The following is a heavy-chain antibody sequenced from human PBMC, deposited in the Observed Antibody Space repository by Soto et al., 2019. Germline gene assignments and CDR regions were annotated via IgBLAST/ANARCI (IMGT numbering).Heavy chain of an antibody. CDR2: ISYDGSNK. V-gene: IGHV3-30-3*01. CDR3: ARGHGYYSYYGRDV. CDR1: GFTFSSYA. J-gene: IGHJ6*02. Sequence: QVQLVESGGGVVQPGRSLRLSCAASGFTFSSYAMRWVRQAPGKGLEWVAVISYDGSNKYYADSVKGRFTISRDNSKNALYLQMNSLRADDTAVYYCARGHGYYSYYGRDVWGQGTTVTVSS.